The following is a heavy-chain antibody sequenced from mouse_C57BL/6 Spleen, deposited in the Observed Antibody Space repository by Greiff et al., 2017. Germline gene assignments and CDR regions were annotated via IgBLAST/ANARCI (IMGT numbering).Heavy chain of an antibody. V-gene: IGHV5-6*01. J-gene: IGHJ1*03. Sequence: EVQVVESGGDLVKPGGSLKLSCAASGFTFSSYGMSWVRQTPDKRLEWVATISSGGSYTYYPDSVKGRFTISRDNAKNTLYLQMSSLKSEDTAMYYCARHDGTPSWYFDVWGTGTTVTVSS. CDR1: GFTFSSYG. CDR2: ISSGGSYT. CDR3: ARHDGTPSWYFDV. D-gene: IGHD2-3*01.